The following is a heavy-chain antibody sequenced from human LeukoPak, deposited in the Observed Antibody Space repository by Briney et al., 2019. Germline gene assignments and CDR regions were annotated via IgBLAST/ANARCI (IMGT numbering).Heavy chain of an antibody. D-gene: IGHD4-17*01. CDR1: GFTFSSYS. Sequence: PGGSLRLSCAASGFTFSSYSMNWVRQAPGKGLEWVSAISGSGDSTYYADSVKGRFTISRDNSKNTLFLQLNYLRAEDTAVYYCAKRSPYGDYAPAYFDYWGQGILVTVSS. CDR3: AKRSPYGDYAPAYFDY. V-gene: IGHV3-23*01. CDR2: ISGSGDST. J-gene: IGHJ4*02.